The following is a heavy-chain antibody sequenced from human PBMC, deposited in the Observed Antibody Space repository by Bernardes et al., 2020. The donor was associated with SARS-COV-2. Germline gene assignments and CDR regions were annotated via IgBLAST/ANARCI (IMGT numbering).Heavy chain of an antibody. CDR1: GFTFSSYW. V-gene: IGHV3-7*01. CDR3: AGTARITMVRGVFYGMDV. CDR2: INQDGSEK. Sequence: GSLRLSCAASGFTFSSYWMNWVRQAPGKGLEWVANINQDGSEKYYVDSVKGRFTISRDNAENSLYLQMNSLRVEDTAVYYCAGTARITMVRGVFYGMDVWGQGTTVTVSS. J-gene: IGHJ6*02. D-gene: IGHD3-10*01.